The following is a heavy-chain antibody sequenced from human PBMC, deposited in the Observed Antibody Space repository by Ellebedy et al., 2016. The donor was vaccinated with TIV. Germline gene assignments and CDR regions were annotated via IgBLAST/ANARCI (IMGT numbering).Heavy chain of an antibody. CDR3: ARDPHLHYSSPSRASSSY. Sequence: PGGSLRLSCAASGFTFSSYAMSWVRQAPGKGLEWVSAISGSGGSTYYADSVKGRFTISRDNSKNPLYLQMNSLRAEDTAVYYCARDPHLHYSSPSRASSSYWGQGTLVTVSS. CDR2: ISGSGGST. D-gene: IGHD6-6*01. CDR1: GFTFSSYA. V-gene: IGHV3-23*01. J-gene: IGHJ4*02.